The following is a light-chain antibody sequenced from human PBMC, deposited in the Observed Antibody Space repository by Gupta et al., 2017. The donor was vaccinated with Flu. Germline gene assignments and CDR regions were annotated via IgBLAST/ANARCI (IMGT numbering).Light chain of an antibody. Sequence: SSLSASVGDRVTITCRASQSISSYLNWYQQKPGKAPKLLIYAASSLQSGVPSRFSGSGSGTDFTLTISSRQPEDFATYYCQQSDSTPLFTFGHGTKVDIK. CDR1: QSISSY. J-gene: IGKJ3*01. V-gene: IGKV1-39*01. CDR2: AAS. CDR3: QQSDSTPLFT.